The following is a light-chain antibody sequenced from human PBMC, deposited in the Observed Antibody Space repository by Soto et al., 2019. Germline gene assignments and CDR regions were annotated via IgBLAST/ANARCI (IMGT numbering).Light chain of an antibody. CDR2: DAS. J-gene: IGKJ3*01. CDR3: QQRSNWPPPFT. Sequence: EIVLTQSPATLSLSPVERATLSCRASQSVSSYLAWYQQKPGQAPRLLIYDASNRATGIPARFSGSGSGTDFTLTIRRLEPEDFAVYYCQQRSNWPPPFTFGPGTKVDIK. V-gene: IGKV3-11*01. CDR1: QSVSSY.